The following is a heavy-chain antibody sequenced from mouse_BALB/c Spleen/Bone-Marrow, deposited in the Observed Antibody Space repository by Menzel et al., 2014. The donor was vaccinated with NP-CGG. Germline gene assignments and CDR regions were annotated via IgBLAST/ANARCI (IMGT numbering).Heavy chain of an antibody. CDR3: AKYGGLRYAMDY. CDR1: GFNIKDTY. D-gene: IGHD2-4*01. V-gene: IGHV14-3*02. J-gene: IGHJ4*01. CDR2: IDPANGNT. Sequence: EVQLVESGAELVKPGASAKLSCTASGFNIKDTYMHWVKQRPEQGLEWIGRIDPANGNTKYDPKFQGKATITADTSSNTAYLQLSSLTSEDAAVYYCAKYGGLRYAMDYWGQGTSVTVSS.